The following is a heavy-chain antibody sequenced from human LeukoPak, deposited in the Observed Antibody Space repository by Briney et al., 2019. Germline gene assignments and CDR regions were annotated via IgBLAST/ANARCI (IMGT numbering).Heavy chain of an antibody. CDR1: GGSFSGYY. D-gene: IGHD3-10*01. CDR2: INHSGST. CDR3: ARGQRLLWFGRSGPYYYGMDV. Sequence: SETLSLTCAVYGGSFSGYYWSWIRQPPGKGLEWIGEINHSGSTNYNPSLKSRVTISVDTSKNQFPLKLSSVTAADTAVYYCARGQRLLWFGRSGPYYYGMDVWGQGTTVTVSS. V-gene: IGHV4-34*01. J-gene: IGHJ6*02.